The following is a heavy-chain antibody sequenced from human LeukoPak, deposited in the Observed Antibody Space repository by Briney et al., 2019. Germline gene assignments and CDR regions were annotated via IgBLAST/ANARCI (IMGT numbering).Heavy chain of an antibody. CDR1: GGSFSGYY. CDR3: ARVLELRRAKGYFQH. Sequence: PSETLSLTCAVYGGSFSGYYWSWIRQPPGKGLEWIGEINHSGSTNYNPSLKSRVTISVDTSKNQFSLKLSSVTAADTAVYYCARVLELRRAKGYFQHWGQAPWSPSPQ. V-gene: IGHV4-34*01. J-gene: IGHJ1*01. D-gene: IGHD1-7*01. CDR2: INHSGST.